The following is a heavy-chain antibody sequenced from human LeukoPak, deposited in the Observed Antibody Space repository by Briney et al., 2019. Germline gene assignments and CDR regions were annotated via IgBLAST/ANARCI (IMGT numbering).Heavy chain of an antibody. J-gene: IGHJ4*02. CDR1: GGSISSGSYY. CDR3: ASTSGWYLPDY. V-gene: IGHV4-61*01. Sequence: SETLSLTCTVSGGSISSGSYYWSWIRQPPGKGLEWIGYIYYSGSTNYNPSLKSRVTISVDTSKNQFSLKLSSVTAADTAVYYCASTSGWYLPDYWGQGTLVTVSS. D-gene: IGHD6-19*01. CDR2: IYYSGST.